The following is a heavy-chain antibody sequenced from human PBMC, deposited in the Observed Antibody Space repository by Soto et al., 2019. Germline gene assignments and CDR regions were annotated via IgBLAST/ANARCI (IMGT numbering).Heavy chain of an antibody. V-gene: IGHV3-21*01. CDR1: GFTFSSYS. CDR2: ISSSSSYI. CDR3: EIRGGYDFWSGYSSPTANDY. J-gene: IGHJ4*02. Sequence: GGSLRLSCAASGFTFSSYSMNWVRQAPGKGLEWVSSISSSSSYIYYADSVKGRFTISRDNAKNSLYLQMNSLRAEDTAVYYCEIRGGYDFWSGYSSPTANDYWGQGTLVTVSS. D-gene: IGHD3-3*01.